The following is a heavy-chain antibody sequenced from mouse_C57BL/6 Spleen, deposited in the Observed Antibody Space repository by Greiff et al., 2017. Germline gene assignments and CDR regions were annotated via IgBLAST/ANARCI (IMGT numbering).Heavy chain of an antibody. D-gene: IGHD3-2*02. V-gene: IGHV1-82*01. Sequence: QVQLKESGPELVKPGASVKISCKASGYAFSSSWMNWVKQRPGKGLEWIGRIYPGDGDTNYNGKFKGKATLTADKSSSTAYMQLSSLTSEDSAVYVCARVDSSGYVFAYWGQGTLVTVSA. CDR3: ARVDSSGYVFAY. J-gene: IGHJ3*01. CDR2: IYPGDGDT. CDR1: GYAFSSSW.